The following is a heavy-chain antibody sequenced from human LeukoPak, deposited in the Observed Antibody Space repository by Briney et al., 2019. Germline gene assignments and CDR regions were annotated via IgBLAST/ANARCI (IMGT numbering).Heavy chain of an antibody. CDR3: AWAICSSSTCYQGGFDY. J-gene: IGHJ4*02. V-gene: IGHV3-7*04. CDR1: GFTFSSYW. D-gene: IGHD2-2*01. CDR2: IKKNGSEI. Sequence: GGSLRLSCAASGFTFSSYWMSWVRQAPGKGLEWVSNIKKNGSEIYYADSVKGRFTISRDNAKNSLYLQMNSLRAEDTAVYYCAWAICSSSTCYQGGFDYWGQGTLVTVSS.